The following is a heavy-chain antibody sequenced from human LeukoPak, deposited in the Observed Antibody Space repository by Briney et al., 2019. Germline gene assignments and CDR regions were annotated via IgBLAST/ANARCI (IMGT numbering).Heavy chain of an antibody. CDR1: GYTFTNHD. Sequence: GASVKVSCKTSGYTFTNHDMHWVRQVPGQRLEWMGWINAGNGNTKYSQEFQGRVTITRDTSASTAYMELSSLRSEDMAVYYCTLYNYWGQGTLVTVSS. D-gene: IGHD2-2*02. CDR3: TLYNY. J-gene: IGHJ4*02. CDR2: INAGNGNT. V-gene: IGHV1-3*03.